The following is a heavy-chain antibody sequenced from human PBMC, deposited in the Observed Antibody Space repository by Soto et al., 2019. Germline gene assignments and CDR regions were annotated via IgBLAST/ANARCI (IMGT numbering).Heavy chain of an antibody. Sequence: GGSLRLSCAASGFTFSSYAMHWVRQAPGKGLEWVAVISYDGSNKYYADSVKGRFTISRDNSKNTLYLQMNGLRAEDTAVYYYEGFGGDYAIYFDSGGQGTWVTVSS. D-gene: IGHD4-17*01. CDR3: EGFGGDYAIYFDS. CDR1: GFTFSSYA. V-gene: IGHV3-30-3*01. J-gene: IGHJ4*02. CDR2: ISYDGSNK.